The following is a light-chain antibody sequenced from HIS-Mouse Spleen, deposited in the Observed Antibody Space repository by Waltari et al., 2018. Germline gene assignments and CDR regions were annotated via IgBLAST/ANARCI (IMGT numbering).Light chain of an antibody. J-gene: IGLJ3*02. CDR2: EDS. CDR1: ALPKKY. Sequence: SYELTPPPSASVSPGQTARITCSGDALPKKYAYWYQKKSGQAPVLVIYEDSKRPSEIPERFSGSSSGTMATLTISGSQVEDEADYYCYSTDSSGNHWVFGGGTKLTVL. CDR3: YSTDSSGNHWV. V-gene: IGLV3-10*01.